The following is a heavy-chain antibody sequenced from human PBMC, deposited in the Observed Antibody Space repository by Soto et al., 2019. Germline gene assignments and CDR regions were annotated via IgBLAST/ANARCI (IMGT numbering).Heavy chain of an antibody. CDR2: INPSGGST. V-gene: IGHV1-46*01. D-gene: IGHD3-22*01. J-gene: IGHJ3*02. CDR3: ARSGPPNYYYDSSGPGAFDI. CDR1: GYTFTSYY. Sequence: ASVKVSCKASGYTFTSYYMHWVRQAPGQGLEWMGIINPSGGSTSYAQKFQGRVTMTRDTSTSTVYMELSSLRSEDTAVYYCARSGPPNYYYDSSGPGAFDIWGQGTMVTVSS.